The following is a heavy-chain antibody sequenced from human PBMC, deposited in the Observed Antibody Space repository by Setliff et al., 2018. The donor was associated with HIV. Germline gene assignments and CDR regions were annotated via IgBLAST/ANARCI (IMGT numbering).Heavy chain of an antibody. Sequence: SETLSRTCTVSGGSISSSPYYWSWIRQPPGKGLEWIGEIDHSGSTNYNASLKSRVTVSIDTSKNQFSLRLSSMTAADTAVYYCARGRDYVLGNYHYTGGGAFDVWGQGTTVTVSS. D-gene: IGHD3-16*02. CDR2: IDHSGST. CDR3: ARGRDYVLGNYHYTGGGAFDV. V-gene: IGHV4-39*07. CDR1: GGSISSSPYY. J-gene: IGHJ3*01.